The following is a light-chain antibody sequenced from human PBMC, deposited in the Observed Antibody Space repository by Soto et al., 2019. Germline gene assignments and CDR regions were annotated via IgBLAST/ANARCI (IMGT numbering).Light chain of an antibody. Sequence: EFVFTQSPGTLSLSPGERATLSCRASQTVRNNYLAWCQQKPGQAPRLLIYDASSRDTGIPERFSGGGSGTECTRPISRLEPEDVTVDYCPQFSSYTLTFGGGTKVDI. CDR1: QTVRNNY. V-gene: IGKV3-20*01. CDR3: PQFSSYTLT. CDR2: DAS. J-gene: IGKJ4*01.